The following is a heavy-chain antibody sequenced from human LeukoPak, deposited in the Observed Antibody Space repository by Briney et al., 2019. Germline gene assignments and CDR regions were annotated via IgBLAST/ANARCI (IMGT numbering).Heavy chain of an antibody. Sequence: GGSLRLSCAASGFTFSSYGMHWVRQAPGKGLEWVSGISGSDGTTYYADSVKGRFTISRDNSKNTLSLQMNSLRAEDTAVYYCARGSVPVIAMNAFHIWGQGTMVTVSS. CDR2: ISGSDGTT. D-gene: IGHD2-8*02. CDR3: ARGSVPVIAMNAFHI. V-gene: IGHV3-23*01. J-gene: IGHJ3*02. CDR1: GFTFSSYG.